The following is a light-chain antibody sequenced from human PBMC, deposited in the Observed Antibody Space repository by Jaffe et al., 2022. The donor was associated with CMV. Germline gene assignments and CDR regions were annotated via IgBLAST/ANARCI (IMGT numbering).Light chain of an antibody. CDR1: SSNIGNNA. CDR3: ATWDDSLTGV. J-gene: IGLJ3*02. CDR2: SDD. Sequence: QSVLTQPPSASGTPGQRVTISCSGSSSNIGNNAVYWYQQLPGTAPKLLIYSDDHRPSGVPDRFSGSKSGTSASLAISGLQSDDEADYYCATWDDSLTGVFGGGTRLTVL. V-gene: IGLV1-44*01.